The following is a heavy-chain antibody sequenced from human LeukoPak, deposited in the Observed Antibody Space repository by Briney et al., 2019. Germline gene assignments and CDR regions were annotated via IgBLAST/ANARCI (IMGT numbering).Heavy chain of an antibody. J-gene: IGHJ5*02. CDR2: ISGSGGIT. Sequence: GGSLRLSCAASGFTLSNYAMSWVRQAPGKGLEWVSAISGSGGITYYADSVKGRFTISRDSSKNMLYLQMNSLRAEDTAVYYCAKEWDGSGTRLGWFDPWGQGTLVTVSS. CDR1: GFTLSNYA. V-gene: IGHV3-23*01. CDR3: AKEWDGSGTRLGWFDP. D-gene: IGHD3-10*01.